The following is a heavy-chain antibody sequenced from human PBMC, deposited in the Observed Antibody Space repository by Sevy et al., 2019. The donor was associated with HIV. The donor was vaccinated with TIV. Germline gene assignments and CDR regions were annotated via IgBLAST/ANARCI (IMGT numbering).Heavy chain of an antibody. CDR1: GFTFSSYG. CDR2: IWYDGSNK. Sequence: GGSLRLSCAASGFTFSSYGMHWVRQAPGKGLEWVAVIWYDGSNKYYADSVKGRFTISRDNSKNTLYLQMNSLRAEDTAVYYCARDRDRGGHFDYWGQGTLVTVSS. CDR3: ARDRDRGGHFDY. D-gene: IGHD3-10*01. J-gene: IGHJ4*02. V-gene: IGHV3-33*01.